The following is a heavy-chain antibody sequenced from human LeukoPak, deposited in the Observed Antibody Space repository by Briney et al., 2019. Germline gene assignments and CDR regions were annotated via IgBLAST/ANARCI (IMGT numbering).Heavy chain of an antibody. J-gene: IGHJ4*02. CDR2: ISAYNGNT. CDR3: ARGGYSHYADY. D-gene: IGHD5-18*01. Sequence: ASVKVSCKASGYTFTSYGISWVRQAPGQGLEWMGWISAYNGNTNYAQKLQGRATMITDTSKSTAPMEMSGLRSDDTAVYYCARGGYSHYADYWGQGTLVTVSS. V-gene: IGHV1-18*01. CDR1: GYTFTSYG.